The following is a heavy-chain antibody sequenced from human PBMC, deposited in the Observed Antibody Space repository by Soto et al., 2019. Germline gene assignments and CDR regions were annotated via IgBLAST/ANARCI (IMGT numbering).Heavy chain of an antibody. CDR1: GYTFTSYA. Sequence: QVQLVQSGAEVKKPGASVKVSCKASGYTFTSYAMHWVRQAPEQRLEWMGWINAGNGNTKYSQKFQGRVTITRDTSASTAYMELSSLRSEDTAVYYCARSLLEWSEQDYWGQGTLVTVSS. V-gene: IGHV1-3*01. D-gene: IGHD3-3*01. CDR3: ARSLLEWSEQDY. CDR2: INAGNGNT. J-gene: IGHJ4*02.